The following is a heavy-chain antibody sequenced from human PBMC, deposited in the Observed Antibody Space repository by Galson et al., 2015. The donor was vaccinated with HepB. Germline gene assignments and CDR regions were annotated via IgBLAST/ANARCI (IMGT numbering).Heavy chain of an antibody. Sequence: LRLSCAASGFTFSSYSMNWVRQAPGKGLEWVSSISSSSSYIYYADSVKGRFTISRDNAKNSLYLQMNSLRAEDTAVYYCARDLSETYCSSTSCYIRGAFDIWGQGTMVTVSS. D-gene: IGHD2-2*02. V-gene: IGHV3-21*01. J-gene: IGHJ3*02. CDR3: ARDLSETYCSSTSCYIRGAFDI. CDR2: ISSSSSYI. CDR1: GFTFSSYS.